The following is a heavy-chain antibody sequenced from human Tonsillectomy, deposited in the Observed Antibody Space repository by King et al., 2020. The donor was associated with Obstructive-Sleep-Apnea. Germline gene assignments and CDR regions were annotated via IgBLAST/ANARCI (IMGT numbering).Heavy chain of an antibody. CDR2: SSSSSSYI. Sequence: VQLVESGGGLVKPGGSLRLSCAASGFTFSSYSMNWVRQAPGKGLEWFSSSSSSSSYIYYADSLKGRFTISRDNAKNSLYLRVNSLRAEDTAVYYCARDLDCSGGRCPFDYWGQGTLVTVSS. CDR1: GFTFSSYS. CDR3: ARDLDCSGGRCPFDY. D-gene: IGHD2-15*01. J-gene: IGHJ4*02. V-gene: IGHV3-21*01.